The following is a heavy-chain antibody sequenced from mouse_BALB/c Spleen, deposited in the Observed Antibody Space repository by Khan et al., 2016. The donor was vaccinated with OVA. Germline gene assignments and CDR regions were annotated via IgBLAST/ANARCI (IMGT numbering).Heavy chain of an antibody. CDR3: ARKLRLGGFAY. CDR1: GFSLTGYG. Sequence: VKLKQSGPGLVAPSQNLSITCTVSGFSLTGYGVNWVRQPPGKGLEWLGMIWGDGSTDYNSALKSRLSISKDNSKSQVFLKMNSLQKDDTSRYYCARKLRLGGFAYWGQGTLVTVSA. J-gene: IGHJ3*01. D-gene: IGHD1-2*01. CDR2: IWGDGST. V-gene: IGHV2-6-7*01.